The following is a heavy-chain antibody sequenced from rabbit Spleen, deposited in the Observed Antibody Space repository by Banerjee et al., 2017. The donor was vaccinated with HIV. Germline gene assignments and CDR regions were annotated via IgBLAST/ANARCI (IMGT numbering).Heavy chain of an antibody. D-gene: IGHD1-1*01. V-gene: IGHV1S47*01. CDR3: VRGASSSGYYNL. CDR1: GFDFSSYG. Sequence: QEQLVESGGSLVQPGGSLKLSRKASGFDFSSYGVSWVRQAPGKGLEWIGYIDPLFGTTYYANWVNGRFTISSHNAQNTLYLQLNSLTAADTATYFCVRGASSSGYYNLWGPGTLVTVS. CDR2: IDPLFGTT. J-gene: IGHJ4*01.